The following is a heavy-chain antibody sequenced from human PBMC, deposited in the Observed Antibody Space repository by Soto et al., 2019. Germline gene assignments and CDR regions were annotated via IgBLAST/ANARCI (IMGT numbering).Heavy chain of an antibody. CDR1: GGTFSSYA. CDR2: IIPIFGTA. D-gene: IGHD2-8*01. V-gene: IGHV1-69*06. J-gene: IGHJ6*02. CDR3: ARDQGYCTNGVCYTDLGMDV. Sequence: SVKVSCKASGGTFSSYAISWVRQAPGQGLEWMGGIIPIFGTANYAQKFQGRVTITADKSTSTAYMELSSLRSEDTAVYYCARDQGYCTNGVCYTDLGMDVWGQGTTVTVS.